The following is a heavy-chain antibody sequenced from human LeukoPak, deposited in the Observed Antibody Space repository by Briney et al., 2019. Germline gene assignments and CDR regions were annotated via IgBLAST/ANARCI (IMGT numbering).Heavy chain of an antibody. J-gene: IGHJ4*02. D-gene: IGHD3-10*01. CDR3: ARGITMVRGPPGH. Sequence: PGGSLRLSCAASGFTFSDYYMSWIRQAPGKGLKWVSYISSSGNSIYYGDSVKGRFTISRDNAKNSLYLQMNSLRAEDTAVYYCARGITMVRGPPGHWGQGTLVTVSS. CDR2: ISSSGNSI. CDR1: GFTFSDYY. V-gene: IGHV3-11*01.